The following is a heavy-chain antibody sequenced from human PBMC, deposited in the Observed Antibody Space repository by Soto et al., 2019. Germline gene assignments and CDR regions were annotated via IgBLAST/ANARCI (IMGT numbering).Heavy chain of an antibody. V-gene: IGHV3-33*08. CDR2: IWYDGSNK. Sequence: QVQLVESGGGVVQPGGSLRLSCTTSGFTFNTYGMHWVRQAPVKGLEWVAIIWYDGSNKYYAASVNGRFTISRDNSKNTMYLQMNSMRAEDTALYYCARADCTGAYCYSWPFNYGVDVWGQGTTVTVSS. D-gene: IGHD2-8*02. J-gene: IGHJ6*02. CDR3: ARADCTGAYCYSWPFNYGVDV. CDR1: GFTFNTYG.